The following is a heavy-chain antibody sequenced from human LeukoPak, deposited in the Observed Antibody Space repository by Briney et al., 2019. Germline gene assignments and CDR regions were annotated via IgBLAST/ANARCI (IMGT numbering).Heavy chain of an antibody. V-gene: IGHV1-69-2*01. CDR2: VDPEDGET. Sequence: ASVKVSCKVSGYTFTDYYMHWVQQAPGKGLEWMGLVDPEDGETIYAEKFQGRVTITADTSTDTAYMELSSLRSEDAAVYYCATGGYQLLRFDYWGQGTLSPSPQ. CDR3: ATGGYQLLRFDY. CDR1: GYTFTDYY. D-gene: IGHD2-2*01. J-gene: IGHJ4*02.